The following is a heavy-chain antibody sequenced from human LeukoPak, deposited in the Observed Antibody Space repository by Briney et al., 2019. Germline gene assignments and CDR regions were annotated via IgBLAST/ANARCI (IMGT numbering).Heavy chain of an antibody. Sequence: PGGSLRLSCAASGFTVSSNYMSSVRQAPGEGLEWVSVIYSGGSTYYADSVKGRFTISRDNSKNTLYLQMNSLRAEDTAVYYCARERDYYFDYWGQGTLVTVSS. J-gene: IGHJ4*02. CDR2: IYSGGST. CDR3: ARERDYYFDY. CDR1: GFTVSSNY. V-gene: IGHV3-53*01.